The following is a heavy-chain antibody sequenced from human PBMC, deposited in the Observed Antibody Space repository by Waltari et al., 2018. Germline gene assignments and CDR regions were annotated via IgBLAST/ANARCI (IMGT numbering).Heavy chain of an antibody. V-gene: IGHV3-7*01. CDR3: AREGEYSGYELSYYYYGMDV. CDR1: GFTFSSYW. D-gene: IGHD5-12*01. CDR2: IKQDGSEK. Sequence: EVQLVESGGGLVQPGGSLRLSCAASGFTFSSYWMSWVRQAPGQGLEWVANIKQDGSEKYYVDSVKGRFTISRDNAKNSLYLQMNSLRAEDTAVYYCAREGEYSGYELSYYYYGMDVWGQGTTVTVSS. J-gene: IGHJ6*02.